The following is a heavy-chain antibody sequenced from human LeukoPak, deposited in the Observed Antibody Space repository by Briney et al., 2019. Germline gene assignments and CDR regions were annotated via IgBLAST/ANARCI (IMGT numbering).Heavy chain of an antibody. V-gene: IGHV3-23*01. J-gene: IGHJ4*02. CDR1: GFTFSNYA. CDR3: AKDDGGSVTTTDFEC. Sequence: GGSLRLSCAASGFTFSNYALSWVRQVPGKGLEWVSGITGSGGSTYYADSVKGRFTISRDNSKNTLYLQMNSLRAEDTAVYFCAKDDGGSVTTTDFECWGQGTLVTVSS. CDR2: ITGSGGST. D-gene: IGHD4-17*01.